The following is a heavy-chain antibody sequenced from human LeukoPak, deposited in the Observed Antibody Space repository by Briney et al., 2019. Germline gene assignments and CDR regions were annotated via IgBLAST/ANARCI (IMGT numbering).Heavy chain of an antibody. CDR3: ARVQGCSGGTCYFHY. CDR1: GFTFINYW. J-gene: IGHJ4*02. CDR2: YYSDGSSK. V-gene: IGHV3-74*01. Sequence: LAGGSLRLSCAASGFTFINYWMVWVRQAPGKGLLWVSRYYSDGSSKPYADSVKGRYTISRDNAKNTVYLQMNSLRAEDTAVYYCARVQGCSGGTCYFHYWGQGTLVTVSS. D-gene: IGHD2-15*01.